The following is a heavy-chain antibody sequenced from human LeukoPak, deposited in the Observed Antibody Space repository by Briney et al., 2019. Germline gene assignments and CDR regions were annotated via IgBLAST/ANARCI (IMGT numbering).Heavy chain of an antibody. V-gene: IGHV1-18*01. D-gene: IGHD2-2*01. CDR1: GYTFTRYG. J-gene: IGHJ4*02. CDR2: ISAYNGNT. Sequence: GASVKVSCKASGYTFTRYGISWVRQAPGQGLEWMGWISAYNGNTNYEQKLQGRVTMTTDTSTSTAYMELRSLRSDDTAVYYCARDRCSSTSCYGPFDYWGQGTLVTVSS. CDR3: ARDRCSSTSCYGPFDY.